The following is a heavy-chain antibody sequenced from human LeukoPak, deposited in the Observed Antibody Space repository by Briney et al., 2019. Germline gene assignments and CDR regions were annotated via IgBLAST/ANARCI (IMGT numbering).Heavy chain of an antibody. CDR3: AAEGSSGYYLYFDY. J-gene: IGHJ4*02. CDR1: GGSISSYY. V-gene: IGHV4-4*07. CDR2: IYTSGST. D-gene: IGHD3-22*01. Sequence: SETLSLTCTVSGGSISSYYWSWIRQPAGKGLEWIGRIYTSGSTNYNPSLKSRVTMSVDTSKNQFSLKLSSVTAADTAVYYCAAEGSSGYYLYFDYWGQGTLVTVSS.